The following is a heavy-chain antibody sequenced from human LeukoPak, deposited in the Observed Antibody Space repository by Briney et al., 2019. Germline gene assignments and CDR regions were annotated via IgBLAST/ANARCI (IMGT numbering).Heavy chain of an antibody. V-gene: IGHV4-30-4*08. CDR3: ARGDSSWSSGY. D-gene: IGHD6-13*01. CDR1: GGSVSSGDYY. Sequence: PSETLSLTCTVSGGSVSSGDYYWSWIRQPPGKGLEWIGYIYYSGSTYYNPSLKSRVTISVDTSKNQFPLKLGSVTAADTAVYYCARGDSSWSSGYWGQGTLVTVSS. J-gene: IGHJ4*02. CDR2: IYYSGST.